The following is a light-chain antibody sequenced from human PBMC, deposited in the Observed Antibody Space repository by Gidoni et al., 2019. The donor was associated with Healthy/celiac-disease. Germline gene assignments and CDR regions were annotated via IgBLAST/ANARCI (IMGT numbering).Light chain of an antibody. V-gene: IGKV1-39*01. Sequence: DIQMNQSPSSLSASVGDRVTITCRASQSMRSYLNWYQQKPGKAPKLLIYAASSLQSGVPSRFSVSGSWTDCTLTISCLQPEDFATYYCQQSYSTPRGYTFGQGTKLEIK. J-gene: IGKJ2*01. CDR2: AAS. CDR1: QSMRSY. CDR3: QQSYSTPRGYT.